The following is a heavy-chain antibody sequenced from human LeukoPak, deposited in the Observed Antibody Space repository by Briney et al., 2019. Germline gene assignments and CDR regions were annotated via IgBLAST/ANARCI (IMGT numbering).Heavy chain of an antibody. D-gene: IGHD3-10*01. Sequence: SETLSLTCAVSGGSISSSNWWSWVRQPPGKGLEWIGEIYHSGSTNYNPSLKSRVTISVDTSKNQFSLMLSSVAAADTAVYYCARRGSGSYSLFDYWGQGTLVTVSS. CDR1: GGSISSSNW. J-gene: IGHJ4*02. V-gene: IGHV4-4*02. CDR3: ARRGSGSYSLFDY. CDR2: IYHSGST.